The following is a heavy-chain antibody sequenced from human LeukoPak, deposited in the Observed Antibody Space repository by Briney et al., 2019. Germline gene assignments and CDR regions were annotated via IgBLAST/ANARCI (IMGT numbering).Heavy chain of an antibody. D-gene: IGHD2-8*02. CDR3: ARGGGVFDY. CDR2: IYYSGTT. Sequence: SETLSLTCTVSGGSISTYYWSWIRQPPGKGLEWIGYIYYSGTTNYNPPLKSRVTISVDTSKGQFSLKLNSVTAADTAVYYCARGGGVFDYWGQGTLVTVSS. J-gene: IGHJ4*02. V-gene: IGHV4-59*01. CDR1: GGSISTYY.